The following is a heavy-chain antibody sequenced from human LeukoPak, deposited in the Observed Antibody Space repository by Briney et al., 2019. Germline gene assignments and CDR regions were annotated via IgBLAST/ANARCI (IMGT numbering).Heavy chain of an antibody. J-gene: IGHJ4*02. CDR2: INHSGST. Sequence: SETPSLTCAVYGGSFSGYYWSWIRQPPGKGLEWIGEINHSGSTNYNPSLKSRVTISVDTSKNQFSLKLSSVTAADTAVYYCARIDDDSSGYTNLDYWGQGTLVTVSS. V-gene: IGHV4-34*01. CDR1: GGSFSGYY. CDR3: ARIDDDSSGYTNLDY. D-gene: IGHD3-22*01.